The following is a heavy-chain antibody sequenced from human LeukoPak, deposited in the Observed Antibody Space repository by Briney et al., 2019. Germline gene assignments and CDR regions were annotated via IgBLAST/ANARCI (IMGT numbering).Heavy chain of an antibody. Sequence: SETLSLTCAVYGGSFSGYYWSWIRQPPGKGLEWIGEINHSGSTNYNPPLKSRVTISVDTSKNQFSLKLSSVTAADTAVYYCARGGSNCSGGSCYSEATLGDFDYWGQGTLVTVSS. V-gene: IGHV4-34*01. CDR2: INHSGST. CDR1: GGSFSGYY. J-gene: IGHJ4*02. CDR3: ARGGSNCSGGSCYSEATLGDFDY. D-gene: IGHD2-15*01.